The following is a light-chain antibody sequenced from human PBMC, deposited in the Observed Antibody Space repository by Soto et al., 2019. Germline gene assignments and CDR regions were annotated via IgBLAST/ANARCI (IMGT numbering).Light chain of an antibody. CDR3: CSYAGSSTLV. V-gene: IGLV2-23*01. J-gene: IGLJ1*01. CDR2: DGN. Sequence: QSALTQPASVSGSPGQSITISCTGTSSDVGGYNLVSWYQQQPDKAPKLIIFDGNLRPSGASNRYYGYKFGNTASLTISGLQAEDEGDYYCCSYAGSSTLVFGTGTKLTVL. CDR1: SSDVGGYNL.